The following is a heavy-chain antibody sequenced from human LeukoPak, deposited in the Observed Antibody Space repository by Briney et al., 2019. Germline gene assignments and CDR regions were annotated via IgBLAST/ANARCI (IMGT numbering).Heavy chain of an antibody. D-gene: IGHD3-22*01. CDR2: ISSNGADT. CDR1: RFAFSTYA. J-gene: IGHJ4*02. CDR3: ARDFNFFDSSGYFAQGLDY. Sequence: GGSLRLSCAVSRFAFSTYAMTWVRQAPGQGLEYVSTISSNGADTYYADSVKGRFTISRDNAKNSLYLQMNSLRAEDTAVYYCARDFNFFDSSGYFAQGLDYWGQGTLVTVSS. V-gene: IGHV3-21*01.